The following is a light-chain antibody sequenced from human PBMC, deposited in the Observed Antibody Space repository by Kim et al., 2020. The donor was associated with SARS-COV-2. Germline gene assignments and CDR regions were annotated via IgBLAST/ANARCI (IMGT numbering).Light chain of an antibody. J-gene: IGLJ1*01. CDR3: SSYTTSNTFV. V-gene: IGLV2-18*02. Sequence: QSALTQPPSVSGSPGPSVTISCTGTSSDFGRYNRVSWYQQPPGTAPKLIIYEVTKRPSGVPDRFSGSKSGNTASLTISGLQAEDEADYFCSSYTTSNTFVFGTGTKVTV. CDR1: SSDFGRYNR. CDR2: EVT.